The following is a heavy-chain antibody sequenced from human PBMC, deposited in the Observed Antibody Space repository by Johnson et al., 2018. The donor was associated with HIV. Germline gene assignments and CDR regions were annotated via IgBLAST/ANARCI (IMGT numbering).Heavy chain of an antibody. J-gene: IGHJ3*02. CDR1: GFTFDDYA. CDR3: AKDRPPGLTGYYDAFDI. D-gene: IGHD3-9*01. Sequence: VQLVESGGGLVQPGGSLRLSCAASGFTFDDYAMHWVRQAPGKGLEWVSAISGSGGSTYYADSVKGRFTISRDNSKNTLYLQMNSLRAEDTAVYYCAKDRPPGLTGYYDAFDIWGQGTMVTVSS. CDR2: ISGSGGST. V-gene: IGHV3-23*04.